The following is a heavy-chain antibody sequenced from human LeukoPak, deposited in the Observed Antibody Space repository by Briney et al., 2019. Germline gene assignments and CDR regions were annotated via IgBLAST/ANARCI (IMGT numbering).Heavy chain of an antibody. D-gene: IGHD6-13*01. J-gene: IGHJ4*02. CDR2: ISGSGGST. Sequence: GGSLRLSCAASGFTFSSYAMSWVRQAPGKGLEWVSAISGSGGSTYYADSVKGWFTISRDNSKNTLYLQMNSLRAEDTAVYYCAKGSSIAAAGTRPLFDYWGQGTLVTVSS. CDR1: GFTFSSYA. CDR3: AKGSSIAAAGTRPLFDY. V-gene: IGHV3-23*01.